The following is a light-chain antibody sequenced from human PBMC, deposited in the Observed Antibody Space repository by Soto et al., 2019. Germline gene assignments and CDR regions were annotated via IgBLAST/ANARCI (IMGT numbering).Light chain of an antibody. Sequence: EIVLTQYPGIISLSPGERATLSCRASQSVSNDFLAWYQQKPGQAPRLLIYGASTRATDVPDRFSGSGSGADFTLTISRLEPEDFAVYYCQQYGSSPPRTFGQGTKVDIK. J-gene: IGKJ1*01. CDR2: GAS. CDR1: QSVSNDF. CDR3: QQYGSSPPRT. V-gene: IGKV3-20*01.